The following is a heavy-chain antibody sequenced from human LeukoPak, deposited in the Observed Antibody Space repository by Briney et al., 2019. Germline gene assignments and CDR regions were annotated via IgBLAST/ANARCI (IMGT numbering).Heavy chain of an antibody. Sequence: SETLSLTCTVSGGSISTYYWSWIRQPPGKGLEWIGYIYHSGSTNYNPSLKSRVTISVDTSQNQFSLKLSSVTAADTAVYYCAGGDYYDSSGYYYDYWGQGTLVTVSS. CDR1: GGSISTYY. J-gene: IGHJ4*02. CDR3: AGGDYYDSSGYYYDY. D-gene: IGHD3-22*01. V-gene: IGHV4-59*01. CDR2: IYHSGST.